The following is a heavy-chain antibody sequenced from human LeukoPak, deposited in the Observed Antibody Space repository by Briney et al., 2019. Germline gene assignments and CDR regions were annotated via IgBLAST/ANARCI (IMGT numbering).Heavy chain of an antibody. D-gene: IGHD6-6*01. CDR2: IYYSGST. CDR1: GGSISSSSYY. J-gene: IGHJ6*03. V-gene: IGHV4-39*01. CDR3: ARYHSFSSPGDYYYYMDV. Sequence: PSETLSLTCTVSGGSISSSSYYWGWIRQPPGKGLEWIGSIYYSGSTYYNPSLKSRVTISVDTSKNQFSLKLSSVTAADTAVYYCARYHSFSSPGDYYYYMDVWGKGTTVTVSS.